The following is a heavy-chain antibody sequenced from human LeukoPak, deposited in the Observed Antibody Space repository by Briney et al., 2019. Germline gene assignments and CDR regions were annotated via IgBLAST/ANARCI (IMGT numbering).Heavy chain of an antibody. CDR1: GYTFTSYG. Sequence: ASVKVSCKASGYTFTSYGISWVRQAPGQGLEWMGWISAYNGNTTYAQKLQGRVTMTTDTSTSTAYMELRSLRSDDTAVYYCARSPPLTPTFYYYYYMDVWGKGTTVTVSS. CDR3: ARSPPLTPTFYYYYYMDV. D-gene: IGHD2/OR15-2a*01. CDR2: ISAYNGNT. J-gene: IGHJ6*03. V-gene: IGHV1-18*01.